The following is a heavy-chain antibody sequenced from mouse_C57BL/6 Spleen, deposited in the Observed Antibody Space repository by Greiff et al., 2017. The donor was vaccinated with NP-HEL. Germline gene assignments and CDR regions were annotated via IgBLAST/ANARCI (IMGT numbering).Heavy chain of an antibody. J-gene: IGHJ2*01. CDR2: IYPGSGST. CDR3: ARWGITVNFDY. Sequence: QVQLQQPGAELVRPGSSVKLSCKASGYTFTSYWITWVKQRPGQGLEWIGDIYPGSGSTNYNEKFKSKATLTVDTSSSTAYMQLSSLTSEDSAVYYCARWGITVNFDYWGQGTTLTVSS. CDR1: GYTFTSYW. V-gene: IGHV1-55*01. D-gene: IGHD1-1*01.